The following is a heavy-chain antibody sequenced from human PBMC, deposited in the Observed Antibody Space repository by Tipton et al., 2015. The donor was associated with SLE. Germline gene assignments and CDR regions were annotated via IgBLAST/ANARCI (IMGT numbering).Heavy chain of an antibody. J-gene: IGHJ3*02. D-gene: IGHD3-22*01. CDR3: ARESRYYESTSYSDAFDI. V-gene: IGHV4-59*11. CDR2: IYFSGST. CDR1: GGSLSGHY. Sequence: TLSLTCSVSGGSLSGHYWSWFRQTPGMRLEWIGYIYFSGSTNYNPSFSGRVTISLDRSTDQVSLHLDAVTAADTAVYYCARESRYYESTSYSDAFDIWGRGTTVTVSS.